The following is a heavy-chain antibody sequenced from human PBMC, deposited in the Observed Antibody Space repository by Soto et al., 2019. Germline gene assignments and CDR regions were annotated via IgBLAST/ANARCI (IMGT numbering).Heavy chain of an antibody. CDR1: GGSISSGGYS. V-gene: IGHV4-30-2*01. J-gene: IGHJ5*02. CDR3: AAGGGGDSYGFYWFDP. D-gene: IGHD5-18*01. Sequence: PSETLSLTCAVSGGSISSGGYSWSWIRQPPGKGLEWIGYIYHSGSTYYNPSLKSRVTISVDRSKNQFSLKLSSVTAADTAVYYCAAGGGGDSYGFYWFDPWGQGTLVTVSS. CDR2: IYHSGST.